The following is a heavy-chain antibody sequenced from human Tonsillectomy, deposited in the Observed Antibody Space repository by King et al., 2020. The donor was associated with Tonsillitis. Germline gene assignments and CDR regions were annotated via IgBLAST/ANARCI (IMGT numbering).Heavy chain of an antibody. CDR2: ISISGSII. Sequence: VQLVESGGGLVKPGGSLRLSCAASGFTFSDYYMSWIRQAPGKGLEWVSYISISGSIIYYADSVKGRFTISRDNAKNSLYLQMNSLRAEDTAVDYCARDPTYYDILTGYYLKGNFDYWGQGTLVTVSS. CDR1: GFTFSDYY. D-gene: IGHD3-9*01. CDR3: ARDPTYYDILTGYYLKGNFDY. J-gene: IGHJ4*02. V-gene: IGHV3-11*01.